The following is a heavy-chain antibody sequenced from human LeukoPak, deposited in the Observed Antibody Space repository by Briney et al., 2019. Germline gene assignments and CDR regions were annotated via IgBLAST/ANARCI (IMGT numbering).Heavy chain of an antibody. CDR2: VYYTGRT. Sequence: SETLSLTCSVSGYSIGSIGHNWAWFRQPPGKRPEWIGSVYYTGRTYFNPSLKNRVTISSDTSKNLLSLNMTSMTAADTALYFCAKDDKNWNYDRWGQGTLVSVSS. J-gene: IGHJ5*02. CDR3: AKDDKNWNYDR. CDR1: GYSIGSIGHN. D-gene: IGHD1-7*01. V-gene: IGHV4-39*07.